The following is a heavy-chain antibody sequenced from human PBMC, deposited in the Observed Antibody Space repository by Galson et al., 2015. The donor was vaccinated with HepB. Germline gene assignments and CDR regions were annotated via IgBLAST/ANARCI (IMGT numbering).Heavy chain of an antibody. CDR3: ARDFGGNSGYFDD. CDR1: GFTFSKYN. Sequence: SLRLSCAASGFTFSKYNFNWVRQTPGKGPEWVASISSRSTYIYYADSIKGRFTISRDNSKNSLFLQMDSLTAEDTAFYYCARDFGGNSGYFDDWGQGTQVTVSS. D-gene: IGHD4-23*01. V-gene: IGHV3-21*01. J-gene: IGHJ4*02. CDR2: ISSRSTYI.